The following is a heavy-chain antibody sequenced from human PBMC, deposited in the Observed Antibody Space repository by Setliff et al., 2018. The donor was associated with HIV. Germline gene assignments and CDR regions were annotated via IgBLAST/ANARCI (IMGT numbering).Heavy chain of an antibody. Sequence: GGSLRLSCAASGLTFSNYGMYWVRQAPGKGLEWVAFIRYDGSNKYHANSVRGRLTISRDNSKNTLYLQMNSLRPEDTAVYYCARGSSGWGMDFYYYYMDVWGEGTTVTVSS. CDR2: IRYDGSNK. CDR1: GLTFSNYG. J-gene: IGHJ6*03. V-gene: IGHV3-30*02. D-gene: IGHD6-19*01. CDR3: ARGSSGWGMDFYYYYMDV.